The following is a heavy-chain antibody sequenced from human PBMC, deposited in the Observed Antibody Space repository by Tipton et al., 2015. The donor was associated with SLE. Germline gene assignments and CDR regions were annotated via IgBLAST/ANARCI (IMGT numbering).Heavy chain of an antibody. Sequence: TLSLTCTVSGGSISSGGYYWSWIRQHPGKGLEWIGYIYYSGSSYYNPSLKSRVSISVDTSKNQFFLNLRSVTAADTAVYYCARGGASVLIRKCYFDYWGQGSLVTVSS. CDR3: ARGGASVLIRKCYFDY. J-gene: IGHJ4*02. V-gene: IGHV4-31*03. CDR2: IYYSGSS. D-gene: IGHD2-8*01. CDR1: GGSISSGGYY.